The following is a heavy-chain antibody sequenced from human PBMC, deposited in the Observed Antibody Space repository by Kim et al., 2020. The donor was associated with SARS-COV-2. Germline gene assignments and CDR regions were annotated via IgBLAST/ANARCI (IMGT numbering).Heavy chain of an antibody. CDR2: IRSKANSYAT. J-gene: IGHJ6*03. CDR1: GFTFSGSA. Sequence: GGSLRLSCAASGFTFSGSAMHWVRQASGKGLEWVGRIRSKANSYATAYAASVKGRFTISIDDSKNTAYLQMNSLKTEDTAVYYCTGYYDYYYYMDVWGKGTTVTVSS. V-gene: IGHV3-73*01. CDR3: TGYYDYYYYMDV. D-gene: IGHD1-1*01.